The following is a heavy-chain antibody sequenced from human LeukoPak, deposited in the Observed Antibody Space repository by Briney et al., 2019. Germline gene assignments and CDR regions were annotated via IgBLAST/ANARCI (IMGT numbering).Heavy chain of an antibody. CDR1: GYTLTELS. D-gene: IGHD4-23*01. CDR2: FDPEDGET. J-gene: IGHJ4*02. CDR3: ATVPFLPYGGTTRYYFDY. Sequence: ASVKVSCKVSGYTLTELSMHWVRQAPGEGLEWMGGFDPEDGETIYAQKFQGRVTMTEDTSTDTAYMELSSLRSEDTAVYYCATVPFLPYGGTTRYYFDYWGQGTLVTVSS. V-gene: IGHV1-24*01.